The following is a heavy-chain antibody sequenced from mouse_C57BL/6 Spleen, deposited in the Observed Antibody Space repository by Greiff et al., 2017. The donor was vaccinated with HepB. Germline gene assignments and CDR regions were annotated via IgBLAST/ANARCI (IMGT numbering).Heavy chain of an antibody. CDR2: MDPETGGT. V-gene: IGHV1-15*01. Sequence: QVQLQQSGAELVRPGASVTLSCKASGYTFTDYEMHWVKQTPVHGLEWIGAMDPETGGTAYNQKFKGKAILTADKSSSTAYMELRSLTSEDSAVYYCTRSDGYPFDYWGQGTTLTVSS. J-gene: IGHJ2*01. CDR1: GYTFTDYE. CDR3: TRSDGYPFDY. D-gene: IGHD2-3*01.